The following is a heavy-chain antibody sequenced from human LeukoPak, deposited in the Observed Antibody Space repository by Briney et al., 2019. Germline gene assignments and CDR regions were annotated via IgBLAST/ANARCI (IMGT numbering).Heavy chain of an antibody. CDR1: GFTFSDYY. J-gene: IGHJ6*04. D-gene: IGHD3-9*01. CDR2: ISSASITL. CDR3: ARGLYYDLLTGYTSYYMDV. Sequence: GGSLRLSCVGSGFTFSDYYMTWIRQAPGKGLEWISYISSASITLYEADSVKGRFTISRDNAKNSVYLQMNSLRADDTAVYYCARGLYYDLLTGYTSYYMDVWGKGTTVTVSS. V-gene: IGHV3-11*01.